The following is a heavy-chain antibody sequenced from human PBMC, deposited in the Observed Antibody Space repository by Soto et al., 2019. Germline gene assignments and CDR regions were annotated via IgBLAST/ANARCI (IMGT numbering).Heavy chain of an antibody. D-gene: IGHD5-18*01. J-gene: IGHJ6*02. V-gene: IGHV4-30-2*01. CDR3: ARATWILAYGMAV. CDR1: GGSISSGGYS. Sequence: QLQLQESGSGLVKPSQTLSLTCAVSGGSISSGGYSWSWIRQPPGKGLEWIGYFYNSGRTYYNPRPKSRATISVDTTKKQFSLQRSAVTAADTGVYYCARATWILAYGMAVWGQGTTVTVSS. CDR2: FYNSGRT.